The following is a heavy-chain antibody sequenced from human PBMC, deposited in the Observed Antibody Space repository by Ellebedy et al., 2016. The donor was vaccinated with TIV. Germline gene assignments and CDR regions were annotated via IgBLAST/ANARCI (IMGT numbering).Heavy chain of an antibody. D-gene: IGHD1-26*01. CDR2: TYYRSKWFN. Sequence: SQTLSLTCAISGDSVSSNRATWNWIRQSPSRGLEWLGRTYYRSKWFNAYAVAVRGRITINTDTVKNQFSLQLHSVTPEDTAVYYCARRGAVGAANTLDYWGQGALVTISS. V-gene: IGHV6-1*01. CDR3: ARRGAVGAANTLDY. J-gene: IGHJ4*02. CDR1: GDSVSSNRAT.